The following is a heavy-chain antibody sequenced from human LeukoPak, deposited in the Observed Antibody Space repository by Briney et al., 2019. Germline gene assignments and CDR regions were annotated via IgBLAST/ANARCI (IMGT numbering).Heavy chain of an antibody. Sequence: SSETLSLTCTVSGGSISSYYWGWIRQPAGKGLEWIGRIYTSGSTNYNPSLKSRVTMSVDTSKNQFSLKLSSVTAADTAVYYCARDSSSWNFDYWGQGTLVTLSS. J-gene: IGHJ4*02. V-gene: IGHV4-4*07. CDR3: ARDSSSWNFDY. CDR1: GGSISSYY. CDR2: IYTSGST. D-gene: IGHD6-13*01.